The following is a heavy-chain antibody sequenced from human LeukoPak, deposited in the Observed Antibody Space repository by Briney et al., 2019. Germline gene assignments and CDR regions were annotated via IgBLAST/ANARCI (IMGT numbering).Heavy chain of an antibody. J-gene: IGHJ5*02. CDR3: ASGGSYYDILTGSFDP. CDR1: GGSISSYY. CDR2: IYYSGST. D-gene: IGHD3-9*01. V-gene: IGHV4-59*01. Sequence: SETLSLTCTVSGGSISSYYWSWIRQTPGKGLEWMGYIYYSGSTNYNPSLKSRVTISVDTSKNQFSLKLSSVTAADTAVYYCASGGSYYDILTGSFDPWGQGTLLTVSS.